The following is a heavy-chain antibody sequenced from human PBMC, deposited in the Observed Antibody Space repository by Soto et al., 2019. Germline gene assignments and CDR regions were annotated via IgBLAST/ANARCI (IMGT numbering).Heavy chain of an antibody. D-gene: IGHD1-7*01. CDR1: GDIVSSNSAG. J-gene: IGHJ6*02. V-gene: IGHV6-1*01. Sequence: SQTLSLTCVISGDIVSSNSAGWNSIRQSPSRGLEWLGRTYYKSKWNNDYALSAKSRITINPDTSKNQFSLHLYSVTPEDTAVSYCTGITWCRGMDDWGQGTPVTVSS. CDR2: TYYKSKWNN. CDR3: TGITWCRGMDD.